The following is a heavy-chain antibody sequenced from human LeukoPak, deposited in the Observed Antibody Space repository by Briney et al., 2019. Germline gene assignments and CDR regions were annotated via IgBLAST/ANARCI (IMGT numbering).Heavy chain of an antibody. CDR3: ARSPGGTWSFDY. Sequence: GGSLTLSCALSRLTFDTYSVKWVRQAPGKGLEWVSSISSSSSYIYYADSVKGRFTISRDNAKNSLYMKMHSLRAEDAGVYYCARSPGGTWSFDYWGQGTLVTVSS. CDR2: ISSSSSYI. J-gene: IGHJ4*02. CDR1: RLTFDTYS. V-gene: IGHV3-21*01. D-gene: IGHD1-1*01.